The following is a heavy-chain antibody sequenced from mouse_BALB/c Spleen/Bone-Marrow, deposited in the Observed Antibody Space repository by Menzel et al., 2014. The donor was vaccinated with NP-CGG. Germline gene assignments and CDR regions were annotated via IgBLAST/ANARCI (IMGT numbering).Heavy chain of an antibody. J-gene: IGHJ3*01. CDR3: ARDDYDAFAY. CDR1: GYTFTSYW. CDR2: INPSTGYT. Sequence: VQLQQSGAELAKPGASVKMSCKASGYTFTSYWMHWVRQRPGQGLEWIGYINPSTGYTEYNQRFKDKATLAAVKSSTTAYMHPSSLTSEDSAVYYCARDDYDAFAYWGQGTLVTVSA. D-gene: IGHD2-4*01. V-gene: IGHV1-7*01.